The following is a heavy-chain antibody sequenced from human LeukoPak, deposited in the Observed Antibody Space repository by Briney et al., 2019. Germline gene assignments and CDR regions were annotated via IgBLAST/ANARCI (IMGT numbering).Heavy chain of an antibody. V-gene: IGHV3-11*01. J-gene: IGHJ4*02. Sequence: GGSLRLSCAASVFTLSVYYMRWIRQAPGKGLEWVSYIGSSGTTIYYADSVKGRFTISRDNAKNSLYLQMNSLRVDDTAAYYCARSSVSSSWLFDYWGQGTLVTVSS. CDR3: ARSSVSSSWLFDY. D-gene: IGHD6-13*01. CDR2: IGSSGTTI. CDR1: VFTLSVYY.